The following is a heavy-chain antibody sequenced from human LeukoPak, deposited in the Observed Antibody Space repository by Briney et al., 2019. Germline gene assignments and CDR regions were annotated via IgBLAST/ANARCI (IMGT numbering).Heavy chain of an antibody. J-gene: IGHJ4*02. V-gene: IGHV1-18*01. Sequence: ASVKVSCKASGYTFTSYGISWVRQTPGQGLEWMGWISAYNGNTNYAQKLQGRVTMTTGTSTSTAYMELRSLRSDDTAVYYCARSPYDYVWGSYRSFDYWGQGTLVTVSS. CDR2: ISAYNGNT. D-gene: IGHD3-16*02. CDR1: GYTFTSYG. CDR3: ARSPYDYVWGSYRSFDY.